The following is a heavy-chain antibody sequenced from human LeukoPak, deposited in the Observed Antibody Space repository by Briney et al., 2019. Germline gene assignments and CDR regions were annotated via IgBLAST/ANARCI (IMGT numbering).Heavy chain of an antibody. CDR2: IYYSGRI. Sequence: SETLSLTCSVSGVSISTDYWSWIRQSPGKGLEWIGYIYYSGRIDYNPSLKNRVTVSVDASNNWLSLKLSSVTAADTAVYYCARTSGSSTVWYFDLWGRGTLVTVSS. D-gene: IGHD1-26*01. CDR3: ARTSGSSTVWYFDL. V-gene: IGHV4-59*01. J-gene: IGHJ2*01. CDR1: GVSISTDY.